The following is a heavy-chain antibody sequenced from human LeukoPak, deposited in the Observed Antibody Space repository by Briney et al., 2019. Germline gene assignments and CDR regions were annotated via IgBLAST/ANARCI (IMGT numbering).Heavy chain of an antibody. Sequence: GGSLRLSCAASGLSFSTFAMSWVRQGPARGLEWVSSTRGNGETFYADSVRGRFTLSSDSFRNTVYLQLNNLRVEDTAIYYCARASWVSSTDAVRWGQGTLVTVSS. CDR2: TRGNGET. D-gene: IGHD3-16*01. J-gene: IGHJ4*02. CDR3: ARASWVSSTDAVR. V-gene: IGHV3-23*01. CDR1: GLSFSTFA.